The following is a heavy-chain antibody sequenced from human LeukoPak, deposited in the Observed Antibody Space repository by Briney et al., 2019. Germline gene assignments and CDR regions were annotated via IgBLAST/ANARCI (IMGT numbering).Heavy chain of an antibody. D-gene: IGHD5-12*01. CDR3: AREYRGYSGYDYWGNWFDP. J-gene: IGHJ5*02. V-gene: IGHV4-30-4*01. Sequence: SQTLSLTCTVSGGSISSGDYYWSWIRQPPGKGLEWIGYIYYSGTTYYNPSLKSQVTISVDTSKNQFSLKLSSVTAADTAVYYCAREYRGYSGYDYWGNWFDPWGQGTLVTVSS. CDR1: GGSISSGDYY. CDR2: IYYSGTT.